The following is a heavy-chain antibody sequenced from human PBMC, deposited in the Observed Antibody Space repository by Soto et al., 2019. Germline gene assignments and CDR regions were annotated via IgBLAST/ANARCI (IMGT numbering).Heavy chain of an antibody. CDR1: GFTFGDYA. CDR3: TRDKRGYNYGMDV. Sequence: GXSLILSCTASGFTFGDYAMSCFRQAPGKGLEWVGFIRSKAYGGTTEYAASVKGRFTISRDDSKSIAYLQMNSLKTEDTAVYYCTRDKRGYNYGMDVWGKGTTVTVSS. J-gene: IGHJ6*04. CDR2: IRSKAYGGTT. V-gene: IGHV3-49*03. D-gene: IGHD5-12*01.